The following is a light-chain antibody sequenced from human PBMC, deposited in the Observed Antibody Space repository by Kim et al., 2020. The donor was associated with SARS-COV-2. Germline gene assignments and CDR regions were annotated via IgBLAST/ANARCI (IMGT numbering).Light chain of an antibody. CDR1: SSDVGTYDL. Sequence: QSALTQPASVSGSPGQSITISCTGSSSDVGTYDLVSWYQHHPGNAPKFIIYEVTKRPSGVSDRFSGSKSGNTASLTISGLRPEDEADYFCCSYARSRGLVFGGGTQLTVL. CDR3: CSYARSRGLV. J-gene: IGLJ2*01. V-gene: IGLV2-23*02. CDR2: EVT.